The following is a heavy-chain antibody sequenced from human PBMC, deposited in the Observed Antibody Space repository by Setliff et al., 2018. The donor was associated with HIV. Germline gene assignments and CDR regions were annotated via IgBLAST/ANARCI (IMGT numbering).Heavy chain of an antibody. CDR3: ARLRGRIVVPSAMHS. J-gene: IGHJ4*02. Sequence: SVKVSCKASGGTFSTYAISWVRQAPGRGLEWVGGIIPTLGVAHNAQKFQGRVTITADKSTNTAFMELSSLRSEDTAVYYCARLRGRIVVPSAMHSWGQGTLVTVSS. D-gene: IGHD2-2*01. CDR1: GGTFSTYA. CDR2: IIPTLGVA. V-gene: IGHV1-69*10.